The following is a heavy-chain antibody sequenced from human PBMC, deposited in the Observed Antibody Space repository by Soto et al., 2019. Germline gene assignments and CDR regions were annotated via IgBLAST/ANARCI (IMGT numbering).Heavy chain of an antibody. CDR3: VKDISPRYGSLTCYYSNSIFDY. D-gene: IGHD3-9*01. J-gene: IGHJ4*02. Sequence: EVQLVESGGCLVQPGRSLRLSCAASGFTFDDDAMHWVRQAPGKGLEWVSGISWNSDSLGYADSVKGRFTISRGNAKNSLYLQMNSLRAEDTALYYCVKDISPRYGSLTCYYSNSIFDYWGQGTLVTVSS. V-gene: IGHV3-9*01. CDR1: GFTFDDDA. CDR2: ISWNSDSL.